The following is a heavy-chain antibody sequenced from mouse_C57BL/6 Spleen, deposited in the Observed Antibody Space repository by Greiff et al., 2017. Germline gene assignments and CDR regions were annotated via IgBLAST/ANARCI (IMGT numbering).Heavy chain of an antibody. Sequence: QVQLQQSGAELVKPGASVKISCKASGYAFSSYWMNWVKQRPGKGLEWIGQIYPGDGDTNYNGKFKGKATLTADKSSSTAYMQLSSLTSEDSAVYFCARETGSNWYFDVWGTGTTVTVSS. CDR3: ARETGSNWYFDV. CDR1: GYAFSSYW. V-gene: IGHV1-80*01. CDR2: IYPGDGDT. D-gene: IGHD4-1*01. J-gene: IGHJ1*03.